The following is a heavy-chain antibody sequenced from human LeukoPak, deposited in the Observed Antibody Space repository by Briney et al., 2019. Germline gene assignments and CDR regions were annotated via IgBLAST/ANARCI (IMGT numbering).Heavy chain of an antibody. CDR2: IYTSGST. V-gene: IGHV4-4*07. CDR3: ARGEYCTNGVCSMYNWFDP. CDR1: GGSISSYY. Sequence: PSETLSLTCTVSGGSISSYYWSWIRQPAGKGLEWIGRIYTSGSTNDNPSLKSRVTMLVDTSKNQFSLKLSSVTAADTAVYYCARGEYCTNGVCSMYNWFDPWGQGTLVTVSS. J-gene: IGHJ5*02. D-gene: IGHD2-8*01.